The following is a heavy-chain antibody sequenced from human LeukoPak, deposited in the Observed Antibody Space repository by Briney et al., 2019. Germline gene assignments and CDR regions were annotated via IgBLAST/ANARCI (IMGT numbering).Heavy chain of an antibody. V-gene: IGHV3-7*01. CDR3: ARDPGDYYDSGGPSDAFDI. Sequence: PGGSLRLSCAASGFTFSSYWMSWVRQAPGKGLEWVANIKQDGSEKYYVDSVKGRFTISRDNAKNSLYLQMNSLRAEDTAVYYCARDPGDYYDSGGPSDAFDIWGQGTMVTVSS. CDR2: IKQDGSEK. J-gene: IGHJ3*02. CDR1: GFTFSSYW. D-gene: IGHD3-22*01.